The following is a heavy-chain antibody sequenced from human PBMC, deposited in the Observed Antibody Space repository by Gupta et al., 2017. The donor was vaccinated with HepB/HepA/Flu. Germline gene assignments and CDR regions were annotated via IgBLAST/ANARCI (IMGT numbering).Heavy chain of an antibody. Sequence: QITLKESGPTLVKSSQTVTLTCTLSRASLSTRGLVVGWMRQLPGKALECRAPIYWDGDKRYSPSLKDKLTITKDTYKNQVVLMMTNVDSVDTATYYCAQMTTVADFDYWGQGTLVIVSS. D-gene: IGHD4-23*01. CDR2: IYWDGDK. J-gene: IGHJ4*02. CDR3: AQMTTVADFDY. V-gene: IGHV2-5*02. CDR1: RASLSTRGLV.